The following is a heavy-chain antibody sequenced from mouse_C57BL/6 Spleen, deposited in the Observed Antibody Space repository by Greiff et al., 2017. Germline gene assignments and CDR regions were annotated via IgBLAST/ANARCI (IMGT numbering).Heavy chain of an antibody. V-gene: IGHV1-18*01. CDR1: GYTFTDYN. CDR2: INPNNGGT. J-gene: IGHJ4*01. CDR3: ARSENSNYLNAMDY. D-gene: IGHD2-5*01. Sequence: VQLQQSGPELVKPGASVKIPCKASGYTFTDYNMDWVKQSHGKSLEWIGDINPNNGGTIYNQKFKGKATLTVDKSSSTAYMALRSLTSEDTAVYYCARSENSNYLNAMDYGGQGTSVTVAS.